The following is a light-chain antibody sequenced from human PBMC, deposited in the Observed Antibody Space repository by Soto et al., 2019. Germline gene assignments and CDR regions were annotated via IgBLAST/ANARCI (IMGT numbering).Light chain of an antibody. J-gene: IGKJ4*01. V-gene: IGKV3-15*01. CDR3: QQYHKWPPFT. CDR2: GAS. CDR1: QSVSSN. Sequence: EGGMTQSPATLSLSPGERATLSCRASQSVSSNLAWYQQKPGQTPRLLMYGASTRATGIPARFSGSGSGTEFTLTISSLQSEDFAVYYCQQYHKWPPFTFGGGTKVDIK.